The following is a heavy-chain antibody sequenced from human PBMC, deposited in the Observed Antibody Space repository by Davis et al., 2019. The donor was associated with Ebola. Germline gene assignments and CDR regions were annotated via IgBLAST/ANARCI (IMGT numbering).Heavy chain of an antibody. CDR3: ATLFGVPVDY. D-gene: IGHD3-3*01. CDR1: GLSIHMYW. CDR2: IKEDGSEK. Sequence: GESLKISCAASGLSIHMYWMTWVRQAPGKGLEWVANIKEDGSEKYYVDSVKGRFTISRDNAKNSLSLQMNSLRAEDTAVYYCATLFGVPVDYWGQGTLVTVSS. V-gene: IGHV3-7*03. J-gene: IGHJ4*02.